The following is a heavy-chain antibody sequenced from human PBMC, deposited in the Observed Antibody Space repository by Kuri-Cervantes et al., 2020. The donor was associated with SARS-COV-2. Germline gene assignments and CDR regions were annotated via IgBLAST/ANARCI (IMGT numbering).Heavy chain of an antibody. J-gene: IGHJ4*02. Sequence: GGSLRLSCAASGFTFSSYAMHWVRQAPGKGLEWVAFIRYDGSNKYYADSVKGRFTISRDNSKNTLYLQMNSLRAEDTAVYYCARAKGTTYFLDYWGQGTLVTVSS. D-gene: IGHD1-1*01. V-gene: IGHV3-30*02. CDR3: ARAKGTTYFLDY. CDR2: IRYDGSNK. CDR1: GFTFSSYA.